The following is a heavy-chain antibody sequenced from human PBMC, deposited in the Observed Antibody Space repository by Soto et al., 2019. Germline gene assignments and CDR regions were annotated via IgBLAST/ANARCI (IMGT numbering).Heavy chain of an antibody. J-gene: IGHJ6*02. V-gene: IGHV3-30-3*01. CDR3: ARVSPLTMVRGVIGYGMDV. CDR2: ISYDGSNK. Sequence: HPGGSLRLSCAAAGFTFSSYAMHWVRQAPGKGLEWVAVISYDGSNKYYADSVKGRFTISRDNSKNTLYLQMNSLRAEDTAVYYCARVSPLTMVRGVIGYGMDVWGQGTTVTVSS. CDR1: GFTFSSYA. D-gene: IGHD3-10*01.